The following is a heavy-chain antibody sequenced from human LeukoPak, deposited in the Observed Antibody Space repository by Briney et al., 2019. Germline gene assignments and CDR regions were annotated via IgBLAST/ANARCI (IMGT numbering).Heavy chain of an antibody. Sequence: SETLSLTCTVSGGSISSYYWSWIRQPPGKGLEWIGYIYYSGSTNYNPSLKSRVTISVDTSKNQFSLKLSSVTAADTAVYYCAREDSGSYYNYYYFYMDVWGKGTTVTISS. CDR1: GGSISSYY. CDR2: IYYSGST. CDR3: AREDSGSYYNYYYFYMDV. D-gene: IGHD3-10*01. J-gene: IGHJ6*03. V-gene: IGHV4-59*01.